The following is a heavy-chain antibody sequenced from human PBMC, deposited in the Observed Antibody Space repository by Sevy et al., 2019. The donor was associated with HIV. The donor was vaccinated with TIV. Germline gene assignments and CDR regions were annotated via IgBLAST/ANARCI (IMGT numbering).Heavy chain of an antibody. CDR1: GFTFSSYS. CDR3: ARGPPQRGYSYGYDY. J-gene: IGHJ4*02. V-gene: IGHV3-21*01. CDR2: ISSSSSYI. D-gene: IGHD5-18*01. Sequence: GGSLRLSCAASGFTFSSYSMNWVRQAPGKGLEWVSSISSSSSYIYYADSVKGRFTISRDNAKNSLYLQMKSLRAEDTAVYYCARGPPQRGYSYGYDYWGQGTLVTVSS.